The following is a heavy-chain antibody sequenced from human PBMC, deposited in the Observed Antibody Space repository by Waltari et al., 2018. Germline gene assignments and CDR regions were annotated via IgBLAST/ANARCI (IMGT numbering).Heavy chain of an antibody. CDR3: AKYTRGSNYYFDY. J-gene: IGHJ4*02. CDR2: IFIGGSST. Sequence: EVQLLESGGGLVQPGGSLRLSCAASGFAFSNYAMSWVRQAPGKGLEWVSVIFIGGSSTYYTESVKGRFTISRDDSKNTLYLQMSSLRAEDTAVYYCAKYTRGSNYYFDYWGQGTLVTVSS. V-gene: IGHV3-23*03. CDR1: GFAFSNYA. D-gene: IGHD1-26*01.